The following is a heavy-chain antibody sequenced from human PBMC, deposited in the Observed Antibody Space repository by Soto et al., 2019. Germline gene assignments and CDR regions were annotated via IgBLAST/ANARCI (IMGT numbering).Heavy chain of an antibody. CDR1: GGSISSYY. V-gene: IGHV4-59*01. D-gene: IGHD3-10*01. CDR2: IYYSGST. CDR3: ARGGELLWFPPIY. Sequence: SETLSLTCTVSGGSISSYYWSWIRQPPGKGLEWIGYIYYSGSTNYNPSLKIRVTISVDTSKNQFSLKLSSVTAADTAVYYCARGGELLWFPPIYWGQGTLVTVSS. J-gene: IGHJ4*02.